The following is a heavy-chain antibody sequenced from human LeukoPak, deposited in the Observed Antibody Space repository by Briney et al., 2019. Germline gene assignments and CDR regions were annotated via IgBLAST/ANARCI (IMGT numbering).Heavy chain of an antibody. CDR3: ARSRVRYGSGSYYPTPFDY. J-gene: IGHJ4*02. Sequence: ASVKVSCKASGYTFTSYYMHWVRQAPGQGLEWMGIINPSDGNTTYAQKFQGRVTMTRDTSTSTVYMEMSSLRSDDTAVYYCARSRVRYGSGSYYPTPFDYWGQGTLVTVSS. V-gene: IGHV1-46*01. CDR1: GYTFTSYY. D-gene: IGHD3-10*01. CDR2: INPSDGNT.